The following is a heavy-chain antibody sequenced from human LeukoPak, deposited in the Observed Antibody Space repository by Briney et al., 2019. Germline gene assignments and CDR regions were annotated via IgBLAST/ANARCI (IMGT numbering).Heavy chain of an antibody. CDR2: INPNSGGT. V-gene: IGHV1-2*02. J-gene: IGHJ4*02. CDR3: ARVWPRSLRGIPDY. D-gene: IGHD3-10*01. CDR1: GYTFTGYY. Sequence: ASVKVSCKASGYTFTGYYMHWVRQAPGQGLEWMGWINPNSGGTNYAQKFQGRVTMTRDTSISTAYMELSSLRSEDTAVYYCARVWPRSLRGIPDYWGQGTLVTVSS.